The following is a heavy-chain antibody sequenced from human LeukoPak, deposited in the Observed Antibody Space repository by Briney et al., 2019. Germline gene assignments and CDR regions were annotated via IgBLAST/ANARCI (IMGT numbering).Heavy chain of an antibody. CDR3: ARVGCSGGACYSQFYYGMDV. V-gene: IGHV3-48*02. D-gene: IGHD2-15*01. CDR2: ISSSGGTM. J-gene: IGHJ6*02. CDR1: GFTFSSYT. Sequence: GGSLRLSCSASGFTFSSYTMSWVRQAPGKGLEWVSYISSSGGTMYYADSVKGRFTISRDTAKISLYLQMNSLRDEDTAVYYCARVGCSGGACYSQFYYGMDVWGQGTTVTVSS.